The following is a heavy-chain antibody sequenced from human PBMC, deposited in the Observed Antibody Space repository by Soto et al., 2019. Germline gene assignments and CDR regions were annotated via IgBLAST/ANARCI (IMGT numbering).Heavy chain of an antibody. CDR1: GGSISSGGYY. CDR2: IYYSGST. D-gene: IGHD5-12*01. V-gene: IGHV4-31*03. Sequence: LSLTCTVSGGSISSGGYYWTWIRQYPGKGLEWIGYIYYSGSTHYNPSLKRRVTIPVDKSKNQFSLNLTSMTAADTAVYYCASGQRSPYFDCWGQGTLVTVSS. J-gene: IGHJ4*02. CDR3: ASGQRSPYFDC.